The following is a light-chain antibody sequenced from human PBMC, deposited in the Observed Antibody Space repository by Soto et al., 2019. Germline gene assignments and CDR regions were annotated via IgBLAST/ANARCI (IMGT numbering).Light chain of an antibody. CDR3: SSYANTNTYV. V-gene: IGLV2-14*01. CDR2: EVT. J-gene: IGLJ1*01. CDR1: SSDVGGYNY. Sequence: QSARTQPASVSGSPGQSITISCTGSSSDVGGYNYVSWFQQHPDKAPKLVIYEVTHRPSGFSDRFSGSKSGNTAFLTISGLQTADEADYYCSSYANTNTYVFGTGTKVTVL.